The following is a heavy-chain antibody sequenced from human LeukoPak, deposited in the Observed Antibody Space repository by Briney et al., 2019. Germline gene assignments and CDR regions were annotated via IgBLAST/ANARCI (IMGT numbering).Heavy chain of an antibody. D-gene: IGHD4-17*01. V-gene: IGHV3-30-3*01. CDR3: ARDIGTNGDPYGVDV. CDR1: GFTFSSYA. J-gene: IGHJ6*02. Sequence: QPGRSLRLSCAASGFTFSSYAMHWVRQAPGKGLEWVAVVSYDGSNKYYADAVKGRFTISRDNSKTTLFLQMNSLRAEDAALYYCARDIGTNGDPYGVDVWGQGTTVTVSS. CDR2: VSYDGSNK.